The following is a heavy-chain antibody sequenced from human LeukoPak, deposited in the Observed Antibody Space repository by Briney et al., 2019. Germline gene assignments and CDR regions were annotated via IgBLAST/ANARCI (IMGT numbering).Heavy chain of an antibody. D-gene: IGHD1-1*01. CDR2: ISNDGNTK. Sequence: GGSLRLSCAASEFTFSTYGMHWVRQTPGKGLEWVAVISNDGNTKYYADFVRGRFTISRDNSKNTLYLQMNSLRAEDTAIYYCAEGHWNFFDYWGQGTLATVSS. J-gene: IGHJ4*02. V-gene: IGHV3-30*03. CDR3: AEGHWNFFDY. CDR1: EFTFSTYG.